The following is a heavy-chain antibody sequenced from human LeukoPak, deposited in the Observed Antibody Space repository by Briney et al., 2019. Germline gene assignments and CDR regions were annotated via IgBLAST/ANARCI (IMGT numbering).Heavy chain of an antibody. D-gene: IGHD3-22*01. J-gene: IGHJ1*01. CDR3: VKGYFDDGKFAPLDC. Sequence: GGSLRLSCAGSGFTFSTYAMNWVRQAPGKGLEWVSGVSNGGGSTHYADSVKGRFTISRDNSKNTVYLHMNSLRAEDTAVYYCVKGYFDDGKFAPLDCWGQGTRVTVSS. V-gene: IGHV3-23*01. CDR1: GFTFSTYA. CDR2: VSNGGGST.